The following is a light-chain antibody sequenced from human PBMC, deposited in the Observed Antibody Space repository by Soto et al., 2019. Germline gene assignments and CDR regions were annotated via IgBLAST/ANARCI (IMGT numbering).Light chain of an antibody. CDR2: GAA. Sequence: DIVMTQSPATLSVAPGERATLSCRASQSVSSNLAWYQQKPGQAPRLLIYGAATRATGIPARFSGSGSGTEFTLTLSSLQYEDFAVYYCQQYNTWPPWTFGQGTPVEIK. J-gene: IGKJ1*01. V-gene: IGKV3-15*01. CDR3: QQYNTWPPWT. CDR1: QSVSSN.